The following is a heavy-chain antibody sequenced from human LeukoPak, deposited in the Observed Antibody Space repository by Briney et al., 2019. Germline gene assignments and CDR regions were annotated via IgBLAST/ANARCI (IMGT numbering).Heavy chain of an antibody. CDR3: AKDGRAGTGYFQH. Sequence: SGGSLRLSCAASGFTFSSYGMHWVRQAPGKGLEWVAFIRYDGSNKYNADSVKGRFTISRYNSKNTLYLQMNSLRAEDTAVYYCAKDGRAGTGYFQHWGQGTLVTVSS. J-gene: IGHJ1*01. CDR2: IRYDGSNK. V-gene: IGHV3-30*02. CDR1: GFTFSSYG. D-gene: IGHD6-13*01.